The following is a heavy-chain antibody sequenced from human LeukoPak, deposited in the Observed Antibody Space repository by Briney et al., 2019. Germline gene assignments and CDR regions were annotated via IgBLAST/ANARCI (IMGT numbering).Heavy chain of an antibody. CDR1: GFTFSNYA. CDR2: VSDSGLNT. J-gene: IGHJ4*02. D-gene: IGHD3-16*01. Sequence: GGSLRLSCAASGFTFSNYALCWVRQAPGKGLEWVAGVSDSGLNTYYADSVKGRFTISRDNSNNTLFLQINSLRGDDTAVYYCAKMVYDYVWGSYRYWGQGTLVTVSS. CDR3: AKMVYDYVWGSYRY. V-gene: IGHV3-23*01.